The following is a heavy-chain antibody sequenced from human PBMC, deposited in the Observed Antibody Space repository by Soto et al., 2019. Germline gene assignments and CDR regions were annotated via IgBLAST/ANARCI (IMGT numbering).Heavy chain of an antibody. D-gene: IGHD3-16*01. CDR1: GGSISSGGYY. V-gene: IGHV4-31*03. Sequence: QVQLQESGPGLVKPSQTLSLNCTVSGGSISSGGYYWSWIRQHPGKGLEWIGYIYYSGSTYYNPSLKSRVTISVDTSKNQFSLKLSSVTAADTAVYYCARGPLSYAFRWFDPWGQGTLVTVSS. CDR2: IYYSGST. CDR3: ARGPLSYAFRWFDP. J-gene: IGHJ5*02.